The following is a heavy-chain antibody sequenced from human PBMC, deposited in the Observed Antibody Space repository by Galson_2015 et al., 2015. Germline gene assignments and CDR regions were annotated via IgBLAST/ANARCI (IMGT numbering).Heavy chain of an antibody. V-gene: IGHV3-30-3*01. J-gene: IGHJ3*02. CDR2: ISYDGSNK. Sequence: SLRLSCAASGFTFSSYAMHWVRQAPGKGLEWVAVISYDGSNKYYADSVKGRFTISRDNAKNSLYLQMNGLRAEDTAVYYCARAPTYSSSDINIWGQGTMVTVSS. CDR1: GFTFSSYA. CDR3: ARAPTYSSSDINI. D-gene: IGHD6-13*01.